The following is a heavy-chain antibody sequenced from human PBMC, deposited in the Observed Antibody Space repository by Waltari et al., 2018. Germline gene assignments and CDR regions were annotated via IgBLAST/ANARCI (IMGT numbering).Heavy chain of an antibody. D-gene: IGHD3-22*01. CDR2: MKPNSGNT. V-gene: IGHV1-8*01. CDR3: ARMNYHNNGNQGTWFDP. Sequence: QVQLVQSGAEVKKPGASVKVSCKASGYTFTSYDINWVRQATGQGLEWMGWMKPNSGNTGTAQKFQVRVTMTRDTSRRPAYMALSSLRAEDTTVYYCARMNYHNNGNQGTWFDPWGEGTPVTVSS. J-gene: IGHJ5*02. CDR1: GYTFTSYD.